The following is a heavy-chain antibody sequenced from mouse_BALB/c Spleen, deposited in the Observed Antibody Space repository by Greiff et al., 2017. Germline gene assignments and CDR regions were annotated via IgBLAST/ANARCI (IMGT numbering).Heavy chain of an antibody. D-gene: IGHD2-4*01. CDR3: TRDGDYPDY. CDR2: ISSGGSYT. Sequence: EVMLVESGGGLVKPGGSLKLSCAASGFTFSSYTMSWVRQTPEKRLEWVATISSGGSYTYYPDSVKGRFTISRDNAKNTLYLQMSSLKSEDTAMYYCTRDGDYPDYWGQGTTLTVSS. V-gene: IGHV5-6-4*01. CDR1: GFTFSSYT. J-gene: IGHJ2*01.